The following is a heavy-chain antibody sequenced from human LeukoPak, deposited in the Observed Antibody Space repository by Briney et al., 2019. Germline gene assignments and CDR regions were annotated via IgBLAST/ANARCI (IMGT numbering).Heavy chain of an antibody. Sequence: GGSLRLSCAASGFTFSGSAMHWVRQASGKGLEWVGRIRSKANSYATAYAASVKGRFTISRDDSKNTAYLQMNSLKTEDTAVYYCPGYGSGSYYNVPRDYWGQGTLVTVSS. CDR1: GFTFSGSA. D-gene: IGHD3-10*01. V-gene: IGHV3-73*01. CDR3: PGYGSGSYYNVPRDY. CDR2: IRSKANSYAT. J-gene: IGHJ4*02.